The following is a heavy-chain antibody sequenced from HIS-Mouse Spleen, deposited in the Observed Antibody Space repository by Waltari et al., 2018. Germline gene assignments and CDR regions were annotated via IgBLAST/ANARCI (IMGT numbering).Heavy chain of an antibody. CDR1: GFSLSTSGMC. J-gene: IGHJ4*02. D-gene: IGHD1-7*01. CDR3: ARIQAGKLELPFDY. CDR2: IDWDDDK. Sequence: QVTLRESGPALVKPTQTLTLTCTFSGFSLSTSGMCVSWIRQPPGKALEWLARIDWDDDKYYRKSLKTRLTISKDTSKNQVVLTMTNMDPVDTATYYCARIQAGKLELPFDYWGQGTLVTVSS. V-gene: IGHV2-70*15.